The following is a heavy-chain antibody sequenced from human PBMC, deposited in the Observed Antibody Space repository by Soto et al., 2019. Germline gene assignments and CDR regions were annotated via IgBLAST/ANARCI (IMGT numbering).Heavy chain of an antibody. V-gene: IGHV1-18*04. Sequence: ASVKVSCKASGYTFTSYGISWVRQARGQGLEWMGWISAYNGNTNYAQKLQGRVTMTTDTSTSKAYMELRSLRSDDKAVYYCASCNYYDSSGYYYYWGQGTRVTVSS. CDR2: ISAYNGNT. J-gene: IGHJ4*02. CDR1: GYTFTSYG. CDR3: ASCNYYDSSGYYYY. D-gene: IGHD3-22*01.